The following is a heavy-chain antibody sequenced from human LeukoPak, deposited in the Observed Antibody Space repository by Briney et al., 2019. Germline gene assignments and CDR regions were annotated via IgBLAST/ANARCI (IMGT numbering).Heavy chain of an antibody. D-gene: IGHD2-2*01. CDR2: IYYSGST. Sequence: SETLSLTCTVSGGSISSSSYYWGWIRQPPGKGLEWIGSIYYSGSTYYNPSLKSRVTISVDTSKNQFSLKLSSVTAADTAVYYCARLGCSSTSCYVYFQHWGQGTLVTVSS. CDR1: GGSISSSSYY. V-gene: IGHV4-39*01. CDR3: ARLGCSSTSCYVYFQH. J-gene: IGHJ1*01.